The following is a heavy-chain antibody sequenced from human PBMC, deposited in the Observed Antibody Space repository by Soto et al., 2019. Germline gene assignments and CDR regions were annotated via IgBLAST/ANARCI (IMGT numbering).Heavy chain of an antibody. J-gene: IGHJ4*02. CDR1: GFTFSSYG. CDR2: IWYDGSNT. V-gene: IGHV3-33*01. D-gene: IGHD2-2*02. CDR3: ARQPIVVVPDAIVYYFDY. Sequence: QVQLVESGGGVVQPGRSLRLSCAASGFTFSSYGMHWVRQAPGKGLEWVAVIWYDGSNTYYADSVKGRFTISRDNSKNTLYLQMNSLRAEDTAVYYCARQPIVVVPDAIVYYFDYWGQGTLVTVSS.